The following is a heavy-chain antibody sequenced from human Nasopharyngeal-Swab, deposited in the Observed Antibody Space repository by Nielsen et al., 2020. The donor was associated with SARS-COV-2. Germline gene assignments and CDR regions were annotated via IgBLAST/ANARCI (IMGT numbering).Heavy chain of an antibody. V-gene: IGHV1-2*06. J-gene: IGHJ5*02. D-gene: IGHD6-19*01. CDR2: INPNSGGT. CDR3: AREPDSSGWYATSNWFDP. Sequence: ASVKVSCKASGYTFTGYYMHWVRQAPGQGLEWMGRINPNSGGTNYAQKFQGRVTMTRDTSISTAYMELSRLRFDDTAVYYCAREPDSSGWYATSNWFDPWGQGTLVTVSS. CDR1: GYTFTGYY.